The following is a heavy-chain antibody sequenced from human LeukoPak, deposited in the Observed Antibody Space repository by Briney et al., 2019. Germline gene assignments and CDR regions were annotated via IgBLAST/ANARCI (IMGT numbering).Heavy chain of an antibody. CDR1: GGSISSYY. J-gene: IGHJ6*02. CDR2: IQNSAIYRAKI. D-gene: IGHD6-6*01. CDR3: ARLSSTLYYSMDV. Sequence: SESLSLTCAVSGGSISSYYWTWIRQPPGKGLEWVGYIQNSAIYRAKIKSSPSLQSRVSLSIDTSKNQVSLTVNSVTAADTAVYYCARLSSTLYYSMDVWGPGTAVTVSS. V-gene: IGHV4-59*08.